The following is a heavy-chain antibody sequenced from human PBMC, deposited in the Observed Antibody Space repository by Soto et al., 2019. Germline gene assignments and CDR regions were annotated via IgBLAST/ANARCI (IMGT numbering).Heavy chain of an antibody. D-gene: IGHD6-19*01. CDR1: GFTFSSYG. Sequence: QVQLVESGGGVVQPGTSLRLSCAASGFTFSSYGMHWVRHAPGKGLEWVSVISYDGSKKYYADSVKGRFTISRDNSKNTLYLQMSSLRAEDTAVYYCVKDGSSGWPYYYGMDVWGQGTTVTVSS. CDR3: VKDGSSGWPYYYGMDV. CDR2: ISYDGSKK. J-gene: IGHJ6*02. V-gene: IGHV3-30*18.